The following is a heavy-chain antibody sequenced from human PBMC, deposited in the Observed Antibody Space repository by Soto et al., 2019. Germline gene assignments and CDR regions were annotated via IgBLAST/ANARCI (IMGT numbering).Heavy chain of an antibody. Sequence: QVQLVQSGAEVKKPGASVKVSCEATGYTFTGNYLHWVRQAPGQGLEWMGWIHPHSGATKYAQKFQGWVTMTRDTPISTAYLDLSSLKSNDTAVYYCVREGVGPTYGWFEPWGQGTLVTVSS. D-gene: IGHD2-8*01. CDR2: IHPHSGAT. CDR3: VREGVGPTYGWFEP. V-gene: IGHV1-2*04. CDR1: GYTFTGNY. J-gene: IGHJ5*02.